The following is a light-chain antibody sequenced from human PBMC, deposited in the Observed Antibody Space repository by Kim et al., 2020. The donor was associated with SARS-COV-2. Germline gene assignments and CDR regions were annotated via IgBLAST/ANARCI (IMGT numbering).Light chain of an antibody. CDR3: QQYNHWPPIT. CDR1: QTVGGH. Sequence: DIVLTQSPATLSVSPGGRATLSCRASQTVGGHLAWYQQKPGQAPRLLIYAASTRATDIPARFTGSGSGTEFTLTISSVQSEDFAVYYCQQYNHWPPITFGGGTKVDIK. CDR2: AAS. J-gene: IGKJ4*01. V-gene: IGKV3-15*01.